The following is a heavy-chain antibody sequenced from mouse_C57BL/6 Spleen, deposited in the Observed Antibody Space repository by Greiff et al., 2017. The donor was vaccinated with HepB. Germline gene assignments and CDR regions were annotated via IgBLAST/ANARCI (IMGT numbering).Heavy chain of an antibody. Sequence: QVQLQQPGAELVRPGTSVKLSCKASGYTFTSYWMHWVKQRPGQGLEWIGVIDPSDSYTNYNQKFKGKATLTVDTSSSTAYMQLSSLTYEDSAVYYCARRRGELYWYFDVWGTGTTVTVSS. CDR1: GYTFTSYW. CDR3: ARRRGELYWYFDV. V-gene: IGHV1-59*01. J-gene: IGHJ1*03. CDR2: IDPSDSYT.